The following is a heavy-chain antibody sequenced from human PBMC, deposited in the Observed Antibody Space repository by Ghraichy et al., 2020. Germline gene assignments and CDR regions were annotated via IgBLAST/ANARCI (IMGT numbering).Heavy chain of an antibody. CDR2: ISSSSSDI. Sequence: GESLNISCAASGFTFGTYTMNWVRQAPGKGLEWVSSISSSSSDIYYADSVKGRFTISRDNAKNSLYLQMNSLRAEDTAVYYCARRRAGNTCFDYWGQGTLVTVSS. V-gene: IGHV3-21*01. J-gene: IGHJ4*02. D-gene: IGHD6-19*01. CDR3: ARRRAGNTCFDY. CDR1: GFTFGTYT.